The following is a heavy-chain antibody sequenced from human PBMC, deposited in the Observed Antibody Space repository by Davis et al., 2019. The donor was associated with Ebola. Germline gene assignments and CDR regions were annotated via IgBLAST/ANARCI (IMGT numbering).Heavy chain of an antibody. Sequence: PGGSLRLSCAASGFTFSSYGMHWVRQAPGKGLEWVSGINWNGGSTGYADSVKGRFTISRDNAKNSLYLQMNSLRAEDTALYYCARDPRDWGSGAFDIWGQGTMVTVSS. V-gene: IGHV3-20*04. J-gene: IGHJ3*02. CDR1: GFTFSSYG. D-gene: IGHD7-27*01. CDR2: INWNGGST. CDR3: ARDPRDWGSGAFDI.